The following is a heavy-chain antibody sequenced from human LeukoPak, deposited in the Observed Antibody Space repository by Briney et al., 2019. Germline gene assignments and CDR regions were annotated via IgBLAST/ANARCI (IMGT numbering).Heavy chain of an antibody. CDR2: IYYTGAT. CDR1: GGSISSYY. Sequence: SETLSLTCTVSGGSISSYYWSWIRLPPGKGLEWIGYIYYTGATYYNPSLKSRVTISLDTSKYQFSLKLSSVTAADAAVYYCARAGYSYGTGYYFDYWGQGALVTVSS. D-gene: IGHD5-18*01. J-gene: IGHJ4*02. V-gene: IGHV4-59*01. CDR3: ARAGYSYGTGYYFDY.